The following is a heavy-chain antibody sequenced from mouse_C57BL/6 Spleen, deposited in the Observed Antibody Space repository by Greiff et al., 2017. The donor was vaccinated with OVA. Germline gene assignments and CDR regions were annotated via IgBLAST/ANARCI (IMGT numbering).Heavy chain of an antibody. V-gene: IGHV14-4*01. CDR2: IDPENGDT. CDR3: TTWPTYEA. J-gene: IGHJ2*01. CDR1: GFNIKDDY. D-gene: IGHD5-1*01. Sequence: VQLQQSGAELVRPGASVKLSCTASGFNIKDDYMHWVKQRPEQGLEWIGWIDPENGDTEYASKFQGKATITADTSSNTAYLQLSSLTSEDTAFYYCTTWPTYEAWGQGTTLTVSS.